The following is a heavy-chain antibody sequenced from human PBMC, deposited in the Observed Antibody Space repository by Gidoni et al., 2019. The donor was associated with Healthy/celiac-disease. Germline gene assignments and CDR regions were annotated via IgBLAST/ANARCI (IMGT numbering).Heavy chain of an antibody. CDR3: ARVRNSWLRQFCDY. CDR2: INHSGST. CDR1: VGSFSGYY. D-gene: IGHD6-19*01. J-gene: IGHJ4*02. Sequence: QVQLQPWGAVLLKPSETLSLTCAVSVGSFSGYYWSWIRQHPGKGLEWIGEINHSGSTNYNPSLKSRVTISVDTSKNQFSLKLSSVTAADTAVYYCARVRNSWLRQFCDYWGQGTLVTVSS. V-gene: IGHV4-34*01.